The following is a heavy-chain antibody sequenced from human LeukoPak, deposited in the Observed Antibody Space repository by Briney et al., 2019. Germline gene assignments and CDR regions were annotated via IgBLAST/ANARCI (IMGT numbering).Heavy chain of an antibody. J-gene: IGHJ3*02. Sequence: PGGSLRLSCAASGFTFSSYGMHWVRQAPGKGLEWVAVISYDGSNKYYADSVKGRFTISRDNSKNTLYLQMNSLRAEDTAVYYCARVSANGYNHDAFDIWGQGTMVTVSS. CDR3: ARVSANGYNHDAFDI. CDR1: GFTFSSYG. D-gene: IGHD5-24*01. V-gene: IGHV3-30*03. CDR2: ISYDGSNK.